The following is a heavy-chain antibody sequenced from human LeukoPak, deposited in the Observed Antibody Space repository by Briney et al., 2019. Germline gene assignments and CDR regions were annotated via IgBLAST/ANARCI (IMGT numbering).Heavy chain of an antibody. CDR3: ARVGEIHCSGGSCYFDI. Sequence: ASVKVSCKASGYTFTSYGISWVRQAPGQGLEWMGWINPNSGGTNYAQKFQGRVTMTRDTSISTAYMELSRLRSDDTAVYYCARVGEIHCSGGSCYFDIWGQGTMVTVSS. J-gene: IGHJ3*02. V-gene: IGHV1-2*02. CDR2: INPNSGGT. CDR1: GYTFTSYG. D-gene: IGHD2-15*01.